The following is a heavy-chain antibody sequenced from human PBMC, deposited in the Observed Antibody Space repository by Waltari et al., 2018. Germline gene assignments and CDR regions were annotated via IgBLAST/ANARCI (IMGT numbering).Heavy chain of an antibody. CDR3: ARGDGGSGLGASDI. Sequence: QVQLVESGGGVVQSGGSLRLSCVGSGLTFTNHGMNWVRQAPGKGLEWVAVIWYDGTNKNYADSVKGRFTISRDNSKNTLYLEMNSLRAEDTAVYFCARGDGGSGLGASDIWGQGTMVTVSS. V-gene: IGHV3-33*01. CDR1: GLTFTNHG. CDR2: IWYDGTNK. J-gene: IGHJ3*02. D-gene: IGHD3-3*01.